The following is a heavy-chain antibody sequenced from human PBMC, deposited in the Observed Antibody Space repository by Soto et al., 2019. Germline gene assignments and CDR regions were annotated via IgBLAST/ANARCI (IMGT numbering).Heavy chain of an antibody. Sequence: PSETLSLTCAVYVGSFSGYYWSLIRQPPGKGLEWIGEINHSGSTNYNPSLKSRVNISVDTSKNQFSLKLSSVTAADTAVYYCARSITIFGVVIIGYFDYWGQGTLVTVSS. J-gene: IGHJ4*02. V-gene: IGHV4-34*01. D-gene: IGHD3-3*01. CDR3: ARSITIFGVVIIGYFDY. CDR2: INHSGST. CDR1: VGSFSGYY.